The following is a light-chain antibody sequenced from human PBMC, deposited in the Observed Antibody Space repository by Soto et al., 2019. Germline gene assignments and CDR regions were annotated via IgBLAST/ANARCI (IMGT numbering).Light chain of an antibody. V-gene: IGKV3-15*01. CDR1: QSVSSN. CDR2: VAS. Sequence: EIVMTQSPATLSVSPGERATLSCRASQSVSSNLDWYQQKPGQAPRLLIYVASTRATGIPARFSGSGSGTEFTLTISSLQSEDFAVYYCQKYNNWPLTFGGGTKVEIK. J-gene: IGKJ4*01. CDR3: QKYNNWPLT.